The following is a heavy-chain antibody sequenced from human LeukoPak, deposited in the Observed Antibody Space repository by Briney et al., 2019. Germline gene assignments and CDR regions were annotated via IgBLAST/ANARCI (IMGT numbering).Heavy chain of an antibody. V-gene: IGHV1-18*01. Sequence: GASVKVSCKASGYTFINYGISWVRQAPGQGLEWLGWINTYNDDTNYAQKLQNRVTMTTDTSTSTAYMELRSLRSDDTAVYYCARAGDSGSYHGWLDPWGQGTRVTVSS. D-gene: IGHD1-26*01. J-gene: IGHJ5*02. CDR2: INTYNDDT. CDR3: ARAGDSGSYHGWLDP. CDR1: GYTFINYG.